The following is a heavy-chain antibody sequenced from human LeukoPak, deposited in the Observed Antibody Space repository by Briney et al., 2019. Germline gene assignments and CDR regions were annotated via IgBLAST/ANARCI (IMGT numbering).Heavy chain of an antibody. CDR3: ARDGGITIFGVVTSYYYGMDV. D-gene: IGHD3-3*01. CDR2: IWYDGSNK. J-gene: IGHJ6*02. Sequence: GSLRLSCAASGFPFSSYGMHWVRQAPGKGLEWVAVIWYDGSNKYYADSVKGRFTISRDNSKNTLYLQMNSLRAEDTAVYYCARDGGITIFGVVTSYYYGMDVWGQGTTVTVSS. CDR1: GFPFSSYG. V-gene: IGHV3-33*01.